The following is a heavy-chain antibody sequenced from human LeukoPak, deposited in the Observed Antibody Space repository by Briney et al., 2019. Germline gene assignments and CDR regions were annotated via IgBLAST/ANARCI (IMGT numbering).Heavy chain of an antibody. J-gene: IGHJ5*02. V-gene: IGHV1-69*13. CDR2: IIPIFGTA. CDR3: ARSDRSSTSCYGSRWYNWFDP. Sequence: SVKVSCKASGGTFSSYAISWVRQAPGQGLEWMGGIIPIFGTANYAQKFQGRVTITADESTSTAYMELSSLRSEDTAVYYCARSDRSSTSCYGSRWYNWFDPWGQGTLVTVSS. CDR1: GGTFSSYA. D-gene: IGHD2-2*01.